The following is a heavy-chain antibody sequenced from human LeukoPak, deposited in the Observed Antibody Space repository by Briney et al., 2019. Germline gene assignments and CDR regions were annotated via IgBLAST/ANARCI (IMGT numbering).Heavy chain of an antibody. CDR2: IIPIFGTA. D-gene: IGHD6-13*01. J-gene: IGHJ4*02. V-gene: IGHV1-69*13. CDR3: AREGRAAAGTLDY. Sequence: GASVKVSCKASGGTFSSYAISWVRQAPGQGLEWMGGIIPIFGTANYAQKFQGRVTITADESTSTAYMELSSLRSEDTAVYYCAREGRAAAGTLDYWGQGTLVTVSS. CDR1: GGTFSSYA.